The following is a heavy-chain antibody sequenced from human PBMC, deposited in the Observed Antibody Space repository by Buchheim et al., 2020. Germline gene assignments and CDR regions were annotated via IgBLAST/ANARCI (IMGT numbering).Heavy chain of an antibody. J-gene: IGHJ6*02. V-gene: IGHV4-34*01. Sequence: QVQLQQWGAGLLKPSETLSLTCAVYGGSFSGYYWSWIRQPPGKGLEWIGEINHSGSTNYNPSLKSRVTISVDTSKNQFSLKLSSVTAADTAVYYCARERYCSGGSCYSYYYGMDVWGQGTT. CDR1: GGSFSGYY. D-gene: IGHD2-15*01. CDR2: INHSGST. CDR3: ARERYCSGGSCYSYYYGMDV.